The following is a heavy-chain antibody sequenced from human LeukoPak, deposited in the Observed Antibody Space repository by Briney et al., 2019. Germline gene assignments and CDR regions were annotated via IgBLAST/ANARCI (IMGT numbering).Heavy chain of an antibody. CDR2: IKSKSDGGTA. V-gene: IGHV3-15*01. Sequence: GGSLRLSCAASGFTFSNAWMSWVRQAPGKGLEWVGRIKSKSDGGTAHYAAPVKGRFTVSRDDSTNTLYLQMNSLRTEDTAVYYCITEVLRKANVTSGYWGQGTLVTVCS. CDR1: GFTFSNAW. D-gene: IGHD2-2*01. J-gene: IGHJ4*02. CDR3: ITEVLRKANVTSGY.